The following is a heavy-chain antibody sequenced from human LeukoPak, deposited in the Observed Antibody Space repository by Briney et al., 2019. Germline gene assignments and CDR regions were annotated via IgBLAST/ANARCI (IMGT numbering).Heavy chain of an antibody. V-gene: IGHV3-23*01. CDR3: AKGGSNDFWSGYPPGFDY. Sequence: GGSLRLSCAASGFTFSSYAMSWVRQAPGKGLEWVSAISGSGGSTYYADSVKGRFTISRDNSKNTLYLQMNSLRAEDTAVYYCAKGGSNDFWSGYPPGFDYWGQGTLVTVSS. CDR2: ISGSGGST. D-gene: IGHD3-3*01. CDR1: GFTFSSYA. J-gene: IGHJ4*02.